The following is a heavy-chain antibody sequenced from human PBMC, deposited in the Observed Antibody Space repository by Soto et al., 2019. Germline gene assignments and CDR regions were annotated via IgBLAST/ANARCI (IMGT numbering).Heavy chain of an antibody. D-gene: IGHD5-12*01. CDR1: GFTFDDYA. V-gene: IGHV3-9*01. CDR2: ISWNSGSI. Sequence: EVQLVESGGGLVQPGRSLRLSCAASGFTFDDYAMHWVRQAPGKGLEWVSGISWNSGSIGYADSVKGRFTISRDNAKKSLYRPMNSLRAEDTAMYYCAKVGPSGCVPSGAFDIWGQGTMVTGSS. CDR3: AKVGPSGCVPSGAFDI. J-gene: IGHJ3*02.